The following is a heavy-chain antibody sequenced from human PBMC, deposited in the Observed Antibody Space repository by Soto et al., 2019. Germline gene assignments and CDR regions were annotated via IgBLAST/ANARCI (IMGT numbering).Heavy chain of an antibody. CDR1: GLSLSTSEMG. D-gene: IGHD3-10*02. Sequence: QITLKESGPPLVKPTQTLTLTCTFSGLSLSTSEMGVGWVRQSPGKALEWLALIYWDDNKRFSPSLRSRLTITKDTSKNQVVLTMTNMDPVDTATYYCIHRTRFGDFDSWGQGTLVTVSS. CDR2: IYWDDNK. J-gene: IGHJ4*02. V-gene: IGHV2-5*02. CDR3: IHRTRFGDFDS.